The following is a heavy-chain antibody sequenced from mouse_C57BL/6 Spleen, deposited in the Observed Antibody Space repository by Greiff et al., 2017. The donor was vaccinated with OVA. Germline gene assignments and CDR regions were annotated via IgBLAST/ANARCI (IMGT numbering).Heavy chain of an antibody. Sequence: EVQRVESGGGLVQPGGSLSLSCAASGFAFTDYYMSWVRQPPGKALEWLGFIRHKANGYTTECSASVKGRFTISRDNSQSILYLKINALRAEDSATYYSARGFLRLDYWGQGTTLTVSS. V-gene: IGHV7-3*01. J-gene: IGHJ2*01. CDR3: ARGFLRLDY. CDR1: GFAFTDYY. D-gene: IGHD1-1*01. CDR2: IRHKANGYTT.